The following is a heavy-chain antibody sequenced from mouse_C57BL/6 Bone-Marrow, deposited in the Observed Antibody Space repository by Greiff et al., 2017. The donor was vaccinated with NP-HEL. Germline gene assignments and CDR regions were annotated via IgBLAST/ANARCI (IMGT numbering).Heavy chain of an antibody. Sequence: EVQVVESGGGLVQSGRSLRLSCATSGFTFSDFYMEWVRQAPGKGLEWIAASRNKANDYTTEYSASVKGRFIVSRDTSQSILYLQMNALRAVDTAIYYCARENYAMDYWGQGTSVSVSS. J-gene: IGHJ4*01. CDR1: GFTFSDFY. CDR3: ARENYAMDY. V-gene: IGHV7-1*01. CDR2: SRNKANDYTT.